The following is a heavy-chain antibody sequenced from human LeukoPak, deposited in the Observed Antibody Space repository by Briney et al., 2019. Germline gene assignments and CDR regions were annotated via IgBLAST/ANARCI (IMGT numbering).Heavy chain of an antibody. V-gene: IGHV3-33*01. J-gene: IGHJ4*02. Sequence: PGGSLRLSCAASGFSFSNHGMHWVRQAPGKRLEWVAVIWDDGNNKRYANSVNGRFTISRDNSENTLYLQMNGLTAEDTAMYYCARDRATSYFDYWGQGALVTISS. D-gene: IGHD1-26*01. CDR1: GFSFSNHG. CDR3: ARDRATSYFDY. CDR2: IWDDGNNK.